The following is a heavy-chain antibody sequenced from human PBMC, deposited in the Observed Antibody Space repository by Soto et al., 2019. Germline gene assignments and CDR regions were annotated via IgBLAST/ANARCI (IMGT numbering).Heavy chain of an antibody. CDR3: AREYTETVAGPTPYYFDY. V-gene: IGHV4-4*07. Sequence: SETLSLTCSVSGDSISNNYWSWIRQPAGKGLEWIGRIYISGDTNYNPSLKSRVTMSVDTSKDQFSLKLSSVTAADTAVYYCAREYTETVAGPTPYYFDYWGQGTTVTVSS. CDR1: GDSISNNY. D-gene: IGHD6-19*01. CDR2: IYISGDT. J-gene: IGHJ4*02.